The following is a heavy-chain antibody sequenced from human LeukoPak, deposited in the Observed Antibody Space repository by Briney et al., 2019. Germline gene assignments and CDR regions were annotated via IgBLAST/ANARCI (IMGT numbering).Heavy chain of an antibody. Sequence: GGSLRLFCAASGSGLILTRHAMSWVRQAPGKGLEWVSAIDGSGGTTYYADSVKGRFTISRDNSKSTLSLHLDNLRAEDTAIYYCSRQSRTAASAPFDSWGQGTLVTVSS. D-gene: IGHD2-21*02. V-gene: IGHV3-23*01. CDR1: GSGLILTRHA. J-gene: IGHJ4*02. CDR2: IDGSGGTT. CDR3: SRQSRTAASAPFDS.